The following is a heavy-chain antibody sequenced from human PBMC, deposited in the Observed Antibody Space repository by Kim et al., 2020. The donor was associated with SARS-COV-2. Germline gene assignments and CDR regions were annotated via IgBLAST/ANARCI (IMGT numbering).Heavy chain of an antibody. V-gene: IGHV5-51*01. CDR3: ASSIAVAGTLSGFDY. J-gene: IGHJ4*02. CDR2: IYPGDSDT. CDR1: GYSFTSYW. D-gene: IGHD6-19*01. Sequence: GESLKISCKGSGYSFTSYWIGWVRQMPGKGLEWMGIIYPGDSDTRYSPSFQGQVTISADKSISTAYLQWSSLKASDTAMYYCASSIAVAGTLSGFDYWGQGTLVTVSS.